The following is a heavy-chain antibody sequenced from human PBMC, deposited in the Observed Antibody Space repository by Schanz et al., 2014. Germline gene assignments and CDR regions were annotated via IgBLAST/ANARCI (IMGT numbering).Heavy chain of an antibody. Sequence: QVQLVQSGAEVKKPGASVRLSCKASGYTFTSYYMHWVRQAPGQGLEWMGIINPSGGSTSYAQKFQGRVTMTRDTSTSTVYMELSSLRSEDTAVYYCARDGEAAAGCDYWGQGTLXTVSS. CDR3: ARDGEAAAGCDY. CDR2: INPSGGST. CDR1: GYTFTSYY. D-gene: IGHD6-13*01. J-gene: IGHJ4*02. V-gene: IGHV1-46*03.